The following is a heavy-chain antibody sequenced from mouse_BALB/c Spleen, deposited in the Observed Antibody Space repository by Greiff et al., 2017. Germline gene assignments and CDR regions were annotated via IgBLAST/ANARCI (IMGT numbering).Heavy chain of an antibody. D-gene: IGHD2-14*01. J-gene: IGHJ4*01. CDR2: ISSGSSTI. V-gene: IGHV5-17*02. CDR1: GFTFSSFG. Sequence: EVQLVESGGGLVQPGGSRKLSCAASGFTFSSFGMHWVRQAPEKGLEWVAYISSGSSTIYYADTVKGRFTISRDNPKNTLFLQMTSLRSEDTAMYYCASPSYYRYDAMDYWGQGTSVTVSS. CDR3: ASPSYYRYDAMDY.